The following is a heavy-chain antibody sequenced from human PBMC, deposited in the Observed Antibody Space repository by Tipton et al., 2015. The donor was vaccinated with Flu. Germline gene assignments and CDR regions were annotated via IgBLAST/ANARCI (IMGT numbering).Heavy chain of an antibody. V-gene: IGHV4-61*01. CDR3: ARVNLVSYLGATHLRYYFDY. CDR1: GGSVSSGSYY. D-gene: IGHD1-26*01. J-gene: IGHJ4*02. CDR2: IYYSGST. Sequence: TLSLTCTVSGGSVSSGSYYWSWIRQPPGKGLEWIGYIYYSGSTDYNPSLKSRVTISVDTSKNQFSLKLSSVTAADTAVYYCARVNLVSYLGATHLRYYFDYWGQGTLVTVSS.